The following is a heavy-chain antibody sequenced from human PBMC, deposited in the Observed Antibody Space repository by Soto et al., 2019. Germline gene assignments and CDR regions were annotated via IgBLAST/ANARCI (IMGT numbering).Heavy chain of an antibody. CDR2: ISYDGSNK. D-gene: IGHD6-13*01. Sequence: VGSLRLSCAASGFTFSSYAMHWVRQAPGNGLEWVAVISYDGSNKYYADSVKGRFTISRDNSKNTLYLQMNSLRAEDTAVYYCARDSAKYSSSWSNWFDPWGQGTLVTVSS. V-gene: IGHV3-30-3*01. CDR3: ARDSAKYSSSWSNWFDP. J-gene: IGHJ5*02. CDR1: GFTFSSYA.